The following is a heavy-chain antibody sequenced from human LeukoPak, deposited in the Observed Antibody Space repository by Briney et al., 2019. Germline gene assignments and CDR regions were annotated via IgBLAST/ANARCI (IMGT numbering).Heavy chain of an antibody. CDR2: INPSGGST. Sequence: ASVKVSCKASGYTFTSYYMHWVRQAPGQGLEWMGIINPSGGSTSCAQKFQGRVTMTRDTSTSTVYMELSSLRSEDTAVYYCARDQEEGGDPYWYFDLWGRGTLVTVSS. V-gene: IGHV1-46*01. D-gene: IGHD4-17*01. CDR3: ARDQEEGGDPYWYFDL. J-gene: IGHJ2*01. CDR1: GYTFTSYY.